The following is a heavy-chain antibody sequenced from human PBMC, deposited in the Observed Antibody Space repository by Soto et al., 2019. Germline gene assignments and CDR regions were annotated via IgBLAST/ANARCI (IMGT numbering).Heavy chain of an antibody. Sequence: GGSLRLSCAASGFTFSSYAMRWVRQAPGKGLEWVSAIISSGGGTYYADSVKGRFTVSRDNSQNTLYLQMNSLRAEDTAVYYCARVALVVAATQAYFDYWGQGTQVTVSS. CDR1: GFTFSSYA. CDR2: IISSGGGT. CDR3: ARVALVVAATQAYFDY. J-gene: IGHJ4*02. V-gene: IGHV3-23*01. D-gene: IGHD2-15*01.